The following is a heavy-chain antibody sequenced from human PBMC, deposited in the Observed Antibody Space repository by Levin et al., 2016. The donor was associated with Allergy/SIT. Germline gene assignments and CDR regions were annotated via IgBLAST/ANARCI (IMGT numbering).Heavy chain of an antibody. CDR3: AREVVVSGLDY. V-gene: IGHV3-11*05. D-gene: IGHD2-21*01. J-gene: IGHJ4*02. Sequence: GESLKISCTASGFSFSDYYMSWIRQAPGKGLEWVSYISTRGSYTNYADSVKGRFTISRDNARNSLHLQMSSLRAEDTAVYYCAREVVVSGLDYWGQGALVTVSS. CDR1: GFSFSDYY. CDR2: ISTRGSYT.